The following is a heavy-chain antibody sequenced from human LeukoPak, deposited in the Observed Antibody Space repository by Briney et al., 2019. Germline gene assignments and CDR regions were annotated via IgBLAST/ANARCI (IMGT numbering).Heavy chain of an antibody. D-gene: IGHD5-12*01. CDR1: GFTFSSSW. V-gene: IGHV3-7*03. J-gene: IGHJ4*02. Sequence: GGSLRLSCAASGFTFSSSWMSWVRRAPGKGLEWVANIKQDGSENYYVESVKGRFTLSRDNSKNTLYLQMNSLRAEDTAVYYCAKDGYSGYDQSSASDYWGQGTLVTVSS. CDR3: AKDGYSGYDQSSASDY. CDR2: IKQDGSEN.